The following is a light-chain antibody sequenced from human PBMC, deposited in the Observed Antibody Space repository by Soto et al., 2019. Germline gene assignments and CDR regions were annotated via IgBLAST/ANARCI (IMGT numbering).Light chain of an antibody. V-gene: IGLV2-8*01. CDR3: SSFAGSNNFGVYV. J-gene: IGLJ1*01. CDR1: SSDVGGYNY. Sequence: QSALTQPPSASGSPGQSVTISCTGTSSDVGGYNYVSWYQQHPGKAPKLMIYEVSTRPSGVPDRFSGSKSGNTASLTVSGLQAEEEADYYCSSFAGSNNFGVYVFGTGTKLTVL. CDR2: EVS.